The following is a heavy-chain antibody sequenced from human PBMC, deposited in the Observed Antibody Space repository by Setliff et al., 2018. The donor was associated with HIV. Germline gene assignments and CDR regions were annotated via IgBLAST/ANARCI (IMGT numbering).Heavy chain of an antibody. CDR2: IYYSGGT. V-gene: IGHV4-31*03. Sequence: SETLSLTCTVSGGSISSGGYYWSWIRQHPGKGLEWIGYIYYSGGTYYNPSLKSRVTISVDTSKNQFSLKLSSVTAADTAVYYCARGPTNPDFYYYMDVWGKGTTVTVSS. J-gene: IGHJ6*03. CDR1: GGSISSGGYY. CDR3: ARGPTNPDFYYYMDV.